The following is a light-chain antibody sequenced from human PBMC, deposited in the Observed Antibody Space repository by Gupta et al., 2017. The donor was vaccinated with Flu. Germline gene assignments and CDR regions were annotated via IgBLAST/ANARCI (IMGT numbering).Light chain of an antibody. V-gene: IGLV1-44*01. Sequence: SVLTQPPSASGTPGQRVTISCSGSSSKIGSNDLNWYQQRPGTAPKLLIYSDNQRHSGVPERFSGSKCDTSASLAISGLQAEDEADYFCSAWDDSRNGVLFGGGTKLTVL. CDR3: SAWDDSRNGVL. CDR1: SSKIGSND. CDR2: SDN. J-gene: IGLJ2*01.